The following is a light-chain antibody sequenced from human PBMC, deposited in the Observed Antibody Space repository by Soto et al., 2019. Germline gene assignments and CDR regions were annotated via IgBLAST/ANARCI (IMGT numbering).Light chain of an antibody. V-gene: IGLV2-14*01. CDR3: SSYSSTTTLV. J-gene: IGLJ3*02. CDR1: SSDVGGYNY. CDR2: DVN. Sequence: QSALTQPASVSGSPGQSITFSCTGTSSDVGGYNYVSWYQQRPGKAPKLMIYDVNNRPSGVSNRFSASKSGNTASLTISGLQAEDEADYYCSSYSSTTTLVFGGGTKLTVL.